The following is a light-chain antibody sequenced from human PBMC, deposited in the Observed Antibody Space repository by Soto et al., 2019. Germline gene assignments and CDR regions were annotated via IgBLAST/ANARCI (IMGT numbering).Light chain of an antibody. CDR1: SSNIGAEYD. J-gene: IGLJ1*01. V-gene: IGLV1-40*01. CDR2: GDN. Sequence: SVLTHPPSVSGAPGQRVAISCTGSSSNIGAEYDVHWYQQLPGTAPKRLIYGDNNRPSGVPDRFSGSKSGTSASLAITGLQPEDEADYYCQSYDSSLTTFVFGTGTKVTV. CDR3: QSYDSSLTTFV.